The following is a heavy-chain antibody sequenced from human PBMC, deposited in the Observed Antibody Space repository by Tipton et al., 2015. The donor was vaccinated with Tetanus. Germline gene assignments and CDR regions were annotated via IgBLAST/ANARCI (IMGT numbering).Heavy chain of an antibody. CDR3: ARDGDYGDYESEY. J-gene: IGHJ4*02. Sequence: CEASGFTVSSNYMSWVRQAPGKGLEWVSVIYSGGSTYYADSVKGRFTISRDNSKNTLYLQMNSLRAEDTAVYYCARDGDYGDYESEYWGQGTLVPVSS. CDR1: GFTVSSNY. D-gene: IGHD4-17*01. V-gene: IGHV3-53*01. CDR2: IYSGGST.